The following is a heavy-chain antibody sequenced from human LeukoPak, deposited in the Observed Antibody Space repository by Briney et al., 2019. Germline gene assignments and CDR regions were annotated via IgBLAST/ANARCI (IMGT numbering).Heavy chain of an antibody. Sequence: PSETLSLTCTVSGGSISSGDYYWSWIRQPPGKGLEWIGYIYYSGSTYYNPSLKSRVTISVDTSKNQFSLKLSSVTAADTAVYYCARHGGTTGYYYYYMDVWGKGTTVTVSS. J-gene: IGHJ6*03. CDR3: ARHGGTTGYYYYYMDV. CDR1: GGSISSGDYY. D-gene: IGHD1-1*01. V-gene: IGHV4-30-4*08. CDR2: IYYSGST.